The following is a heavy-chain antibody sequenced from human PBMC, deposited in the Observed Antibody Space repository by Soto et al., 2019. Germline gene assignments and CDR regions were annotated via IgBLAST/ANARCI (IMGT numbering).Heavy chain of an antibody. Sequence: GASVNVSCKVSGYTLTELSMHWVRQAPGKGLGWMGGFDPEDGETIYAQKFQGRVTMTEDTSTDTAYMELSSLRSEDTAVYYCATGMTYSSGWYCAFDIWGQGTMVTVSS. CDR3: ATGMTYSSGWYCAFDI. CDR1: GYTLTELS. CDR2: FDPEDGET. J-gene: IGHJ3*02. D-gene: IGHD6-19*01. V-gene: IGHV1-24*01.